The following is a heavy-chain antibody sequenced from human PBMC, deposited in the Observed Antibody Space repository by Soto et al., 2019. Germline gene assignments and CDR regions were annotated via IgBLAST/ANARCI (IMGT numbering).Heavy chain of an antibody. V-gene: IGHV1-69*12. CDR2: IIPIFGTA. Sequence: QVQLVQSGAEVKKPGSSVKVSCKASGGTFSSYAISWVRQAPGQGLEWMGGIIPIFGTANYAQKFQGRVTITADESTSTAYMELSSLRSEDTAVYYCARDREGHYDYVWGSYRSIPFDYWGQGTLVTVSS. D-gene: IGHD3-16*02. J-gene: IGHJ4*02. CDR1: GGTFSSYA. CDR3: ARDREGHYDYVWGSYRSIPFDY.